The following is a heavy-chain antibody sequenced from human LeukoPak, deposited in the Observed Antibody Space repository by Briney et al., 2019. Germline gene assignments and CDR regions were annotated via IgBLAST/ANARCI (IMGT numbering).Heavy chain of an antibody. CDR1: GYTFTSYG. D-gene: IGHD3-22*01. J-gene: IGHJ4*02. CDR2: ISAYSGNT. Sequence: ASVKVSCKASGYTFTSYGISWVRQAPGQGLEWMGWISAYSGNTNYAQKLQGRVTMTTDTSTSTAYMELRSLRSDDTAVYYCARDGALYDSSGYYPVDYWGQGTLVTVSS. V-gene: IGHV1-18*01. CDR3: ARDGALYDSSGYYPVDY.